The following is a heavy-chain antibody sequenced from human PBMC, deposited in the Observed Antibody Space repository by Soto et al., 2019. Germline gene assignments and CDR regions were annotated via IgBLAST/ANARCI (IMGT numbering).Heavy chain of an antibody. V-gene: IGHV4-59*08. CDR3: ARHLRYCSSTSCPFDY. CDR2: IYYSGST. CDR1: GGSISSYY. Sequence: SETLSLTCTVSGGSISSYYWTWIRQPPGKGLEWIGYIYYSGSTNYNPSLKSRVTISVDTSKNQFSLKLSSVTAADTAVYYCARHLRYCSSTSCPFDYWGQGTLVTVSS. J-gene: IGHJ4*02. D-gene: IGHD2-2*01.